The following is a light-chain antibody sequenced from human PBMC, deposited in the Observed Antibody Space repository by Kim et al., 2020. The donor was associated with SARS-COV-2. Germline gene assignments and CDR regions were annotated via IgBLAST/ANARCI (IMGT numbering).Light chain of an antibody. CDR2: DVS. V-gene: IGLV2-14*03. Sequence: GQSITVSCTGTSSDVGGYKYVSCYQQHPGKAPKLMIYDVSKRPSGVSNRFSGSKSGNTASLTISGLQAEDEGDYYCSSYTSSSTPLFGGGTKVTVL. J-gene: IGLJ2*01. CDR3: SSYTSSSTPL. CDR1: SSDVGGYKY.